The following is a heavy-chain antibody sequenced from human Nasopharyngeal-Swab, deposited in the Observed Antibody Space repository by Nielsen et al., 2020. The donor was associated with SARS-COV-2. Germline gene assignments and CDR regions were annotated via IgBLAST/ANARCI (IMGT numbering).Heavy chain of an antibody. CDR3: ARDKGRCSSTSCYVDY. J-gene: IGHJ4*02. V-gene: IGHV3-11*01. D-gene: IGHD2-2*01. Sequence: LSLTCAASGFTFSDYYMSWIRQAPGKGLEWVSYISSSGSTIYYADSVKGRFTISRDNAKNSLYLQMNSLRAEDTAVYYCARDKGRCSSTSCYVDYWGQGTLATVSS. CDR2: ISSSGSTI. CDR1: GFTFSDYY.